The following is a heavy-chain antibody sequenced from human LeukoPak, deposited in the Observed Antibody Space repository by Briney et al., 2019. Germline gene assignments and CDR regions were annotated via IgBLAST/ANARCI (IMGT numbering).Heavy chain of an antibody. J-gene: IGHJ4*02. D-gene: IGHD6-19*01. CDR2: IYSGGST. CDR3: AREIAVLGGYFDY. V-gene: IGHV3-53*01. CDR1: GFTVSSNY. Sequence: PGGSLRLSCAASGFTVSSNYMSWFRQAPGEGLEWGSVIYSGGSTYYADSVQGRFTISRDNSTNTLYLQMSSLRAEDTAVYYCAREIAVLGGYFDYWGQGTLVTVSS.